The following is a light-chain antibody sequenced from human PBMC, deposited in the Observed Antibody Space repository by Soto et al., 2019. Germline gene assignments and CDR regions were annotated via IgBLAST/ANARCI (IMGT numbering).Light chain of an antibody. J-gene: IGKJ5*01. CDR1: QSVGSN. Sequence: EILLTQSPATLPVSPGERATLSCRASQSVGSNLAWFQQKPGQAPRLLIYGSSTRATGVPARFSGSGSGADFTLTISNLQSEDFAVYYCQHFGGSLPVTFGQGTRLEIK. V-gene: IGKV3-15*01. CDR3: QHFGGSLPVT. CDR2: GSS.